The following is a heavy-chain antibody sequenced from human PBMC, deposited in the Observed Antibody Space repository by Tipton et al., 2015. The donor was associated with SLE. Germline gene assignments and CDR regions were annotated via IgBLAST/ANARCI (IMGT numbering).Heavy chain of an antibody. J-gene: IGHJ6*03. CDR3: ARGIAVRRYYDNSDGYHYYYYMDV. D-gene: IGHD3-22*01. CDR2: IYQSGLT. Sequence: TLSLTCDVSGGSVGSYYWSWVRQIPGKGLEWIGYIYQSGLTALNPSLESRITLSLDTSRNQFSLKLTSMSAADTAVYYCARGIAVRRYYDNSDGYHYYYYMDVWGQGTMVTVSS. CDR1: GGSVGSYY. V-gene: IGHV4-59*02.